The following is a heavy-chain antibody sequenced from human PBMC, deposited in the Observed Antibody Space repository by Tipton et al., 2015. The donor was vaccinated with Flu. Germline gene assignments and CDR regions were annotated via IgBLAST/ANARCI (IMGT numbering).Heavy chain of an antibody. CDR2: IYHSGST. Sequence: TLSLTCTVFGGSINSGGYYWSWVRQHPGKGLEWIGEIYHSGSTNYNPSLKSRVTISVDKSKNQFSLRLVSMTATDTAVYYCARRDYSNYVSEPKNWFDPWGQGILVTVSS. V-gene: IGHV4-31*03. CDR3: ARRDYSNYVSEPKNWFDP. J-gene: IGHJ5*02. CDR1: GGSINSGGYY. D-gene: IGHD4-11*01.